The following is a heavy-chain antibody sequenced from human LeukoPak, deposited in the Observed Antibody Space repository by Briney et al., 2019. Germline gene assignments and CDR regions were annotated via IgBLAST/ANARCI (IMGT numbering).Heavy chain of an antibody. V-gene: IGHV4-30-2*01. CDR2: IYHSGST. CDR3: ARGTYGNFDY. Sequence: PSETLSLTCAVSGGSISSGGYSWSWIRQPPGKGLEWIGYIYHSGSTYYNPSHKSRVTISVDRSKNQFSLKLSSVTAADTAVYYCARGTYGNFDYWGQGTLVTVSS. D-gene: IGHD4-17*01. CDR1: GGSISSGGYS. J-gene: IGHJ4*02.